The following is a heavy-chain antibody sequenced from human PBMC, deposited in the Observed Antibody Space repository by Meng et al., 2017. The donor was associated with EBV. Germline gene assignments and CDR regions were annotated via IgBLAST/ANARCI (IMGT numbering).Heavy chain of an antibody. V-gene: IGHV1-69*01. CDR2: LIPMSDAP. Sequence: QVQLVQSGAGVKKPGSSVKVSCKTSGGTFRSDAVSWVRQAPGQGLEWMGGLIPMSDAPYYAQKFQDRVTITADESTSTHYMDLSGLRSEDTAVYYCANESGRGFTPDYWGQGTLVTVSS. J-gene: IGHJ4*02. D-gene: IGHD3-10*01. CDR3: ANESGRGFTPDY. CDR1: GGTFRSDA.